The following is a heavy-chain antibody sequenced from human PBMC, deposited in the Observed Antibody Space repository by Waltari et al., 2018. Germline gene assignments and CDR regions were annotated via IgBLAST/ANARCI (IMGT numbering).Heavy chain of an antibody. CDR2: IYPGDSDT. J-gene: IGHJ5*02. CDR1: GYTFTNYW. D-gene: IGHD5-12*01. V-gene: IGHV5-51*01. CDR3: VRQVGTNWFDP. Sequence: EVQLVQSGAEVKKPGESLKISCQGSGYTFTNYWIGGVRQMPGKGLEWMGIIYPGDSDTTYSPSFEGQVTISADKSISIAYLQWSSLKASDTAMYYCVRQVGTNWFDPWGQGTLVTVSS.